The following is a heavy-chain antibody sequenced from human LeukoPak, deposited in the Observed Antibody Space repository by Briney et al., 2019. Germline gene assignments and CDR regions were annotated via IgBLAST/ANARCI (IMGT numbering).Heavy chain of an antibody. Sequence: ASVKVSCKASGYSFSDYFIHWVREAAGQRLEWMGRINAGSGGPEYPPNFHGRVTMTRDTSTSTASMELSRLTSDDTAVYYCARDLSSTPNWEFDYWGQGTLVTVSS. D-gene: IGHD7-27*01. CDR1: GYSFSDYF. V-gene: IGHV1-2*06. CDR2: INAGSGGP. J-gene: IGHJ4*02. CDR3: ARDLSSTPNWEFDY.